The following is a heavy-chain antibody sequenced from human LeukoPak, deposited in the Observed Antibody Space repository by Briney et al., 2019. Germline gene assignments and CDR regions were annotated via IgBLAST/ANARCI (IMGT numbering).Heavy chain of an antibody. D-gene: IGHD3-22*01. Sequence: PGGSLRLSCAAPGFTFSSYATYCGRHAPGGGVEYVSHISVNWGSTYYENSVKGRFNIPRDNFKNTLYLQMGSLRAEDMAVYYCVRALGPYYYDSTGYYYWGQGTLVTVSS. CDR3: VRALGPYYYDSTGYYY. J-gene: IGHJ4*02. V-gene: IGHV3-64*01. CDR2: ISVNWGST. CDR1: GFTFSSYA.